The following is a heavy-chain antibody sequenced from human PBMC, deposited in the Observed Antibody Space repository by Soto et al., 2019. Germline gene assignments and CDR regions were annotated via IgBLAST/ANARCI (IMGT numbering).Heavy chain of an antibody. V-gene: IGHV3-74*01. CDR2: IKTDGYAA. D-gene: IGHD6-19*01. Sequence: VESGGVLVQPGGSLRLSCVASGFTFESHWMHWVRQAPGEGLVWVSRIKTDGYAAAYADSVKGRFTISRDNTQNTVYLQMNSLRDEDTAVYFCVRESGVAADCWGQGALVTVSS. CDR3: VRESGVAADC. CDR1: GFTFESHW. J-gene: IGHJ4*02.